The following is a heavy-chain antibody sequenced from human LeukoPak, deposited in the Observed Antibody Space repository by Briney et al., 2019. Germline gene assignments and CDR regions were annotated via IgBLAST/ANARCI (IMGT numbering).Heavy chain of an antibody. J-gene: IGHJ4*02. CDR1: GGSFSGYY. CDR2: ISGSGGTT. V-gene: IGHV3-23*01. CDR3: AKDRSVLLPAAADY. Sequence: PSETLSLTCAVYGGSFSGYYWSWIRQPPGKGLEWVSAISGSGGTTYYADSVKGRFTVSRDDSKNTLYLQMNSLRTEDTAVYYCAKDRSVLLPAAADYWGQGTLVTVSS. D-gene: IGHD2-2*01.